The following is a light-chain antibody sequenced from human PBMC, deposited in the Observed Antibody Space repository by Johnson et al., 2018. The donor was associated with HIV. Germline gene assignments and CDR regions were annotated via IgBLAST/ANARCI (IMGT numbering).Light chain of an antibody. CDR1: SSNIGNNY. J-gene: IGLJ1*01. CDR3: GTWDSSLSAGGV. CDR2: DNN. Sequence: QSVLTQPPSVSAAPGQKVTISCSGSSSNIGNNYVSLYQQVPGAAPKLLIYDNNKRPSGIPDRFSGSKSGTSATLGITGLQTGDEADYYCGTWDSSLSAGGVFGTGTRLTVL. V-gene: IGLV1-51*01.